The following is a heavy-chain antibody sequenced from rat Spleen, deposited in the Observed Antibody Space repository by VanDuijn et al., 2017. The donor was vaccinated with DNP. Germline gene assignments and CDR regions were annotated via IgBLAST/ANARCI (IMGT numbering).Heavy chain of an antibody. V-gene: IGHV5-19*01. CDR3: ATDPEVIYYDGYFDY. J-gene: IGHJ2*01. Sequence: EVQLVESGGGLVQPGRSLKLSCAAPGFTFTNYGLPWVRQTPTQGLEWVAPISPSGGITHYPDSVKGRFTISRDNAKSTLYLQMDSLRSEDTATYYCATDPEVIYYDGYFDYWGQGVMVTVSS. CDR2: ISPSGGIT. D-gene: IGHD1-12*03. CDR1: GFTFTNYG.